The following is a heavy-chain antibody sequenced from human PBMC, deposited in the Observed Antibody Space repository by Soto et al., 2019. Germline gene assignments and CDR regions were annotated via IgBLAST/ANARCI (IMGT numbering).Heavy chain of an antibody. V-gene: IGHV4-61*01. D-gene: IGHD3-10*01. CDR1: GGSFSSGSYN. Sequence: AETLSLTCTVSGGSFSSGSYNWSWIRQPPGKGLEWVGYIYYSGSTNYNPSLKSRVTISVDTSKNQFSLKLSSVTAADTAVYYCARGGGSGAFDIWGQGTMVTV. CDR2: IYYSGST. CDR3: ARGGGSGAFDI. J-gene: IGHJ3*02.